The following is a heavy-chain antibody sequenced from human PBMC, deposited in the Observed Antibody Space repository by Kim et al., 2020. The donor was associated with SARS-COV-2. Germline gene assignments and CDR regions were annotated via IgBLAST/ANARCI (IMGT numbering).Heavy chain of an antibody. J-gene: IGHJ6*03. D-gene: IGHD2-2*01. V-gene: IGHV3-30*18. Sequence: GGSLRLSCAASGFTFSSYGMHWVRQAPGKGLEWVAVISYDGSNKYYADSVKGRFTISRDNSKNTLYLQMNSLRAEDTAVYYCAKGSRRNYYMDVWGKGTTVTVSS. CDR1: GFTFSSYG. CDR3: AKGSRRNYYMDV. CDR2: ISYDGSNK.